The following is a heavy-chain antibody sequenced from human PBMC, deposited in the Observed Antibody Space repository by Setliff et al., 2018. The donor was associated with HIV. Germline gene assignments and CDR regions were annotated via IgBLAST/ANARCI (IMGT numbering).Heavy chain of an antibody. Sequence: PSETLSLTCTVSGGSISSYYWSWIRQHPGKGLEWIGYIYYSGSTYYNPSLKSRLTISVDTSKNQFSLKLSSVTAADTAVYYCARRSPGGGYYMDVWGKGTTVTVSS. J-gene: IGHJ6*03. CDR1: GGSISSYY. CDR2: IYYSGST. D-gene: IGHD3-16*01. V-gene: IGHV4-59*06. CDR3: ARRSPGGGYYMDV.